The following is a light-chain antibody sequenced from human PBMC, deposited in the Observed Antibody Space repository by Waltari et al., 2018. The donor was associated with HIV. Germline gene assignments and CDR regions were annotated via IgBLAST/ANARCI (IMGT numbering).Light chain of an antibody. Sequence: TQSPATLSLSPGDRATLSCRASQSVSSGFLAWYQQKRGQAPRLLIYGASTRAKGIPDRFSGGGSGTDFTLTISSLDPEDFAVYYCHQYGSATYTFGQGTKLDIK. CDR1: QSVSSGF. CDR3: HQYGSATYT. V-gene: IGKV3-20*01. CDR2: GAS. J-gene: IGKJ2*01.